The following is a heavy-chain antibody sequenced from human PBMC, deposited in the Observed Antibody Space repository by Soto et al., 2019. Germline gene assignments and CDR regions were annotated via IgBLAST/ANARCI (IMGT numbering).Heavy chain of an antibody. V-gene: IGHV4-39*01. CDR3: ARQDSLRYFDWSPYFDY. CDR1: GGSISSSSYY. D-gene: IGHD3-9*01. CDR2: IYYSGST. Sequence: SETLSLTCTVSGGSISSSSYYWGWIRQPPGKGLEWIGSIYYSGSTYYNPSLKSRVTISVDTSKNQFSLKLSSVTAADTAVYYCARQDSLRYFDWSPYFDYWGQGTLVTVSS. J-gene: IGHJ4*02.